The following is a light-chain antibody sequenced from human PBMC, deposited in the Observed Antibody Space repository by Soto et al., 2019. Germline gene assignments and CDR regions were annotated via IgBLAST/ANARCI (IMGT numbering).Light chain of an antibody. CDR2: DVT. V-gene: IGLV2-11*01. J-gene: IGLJ1*01. CDR3: CSFAGTYTFFV. Sequence: QSALTQPRSVSGSPGQSVTISCTGTSSDVGYLSWYQQHPGKAPKLIIYDVTKRHSGVPGRFSASKSGNTASLTISGLQAEDEADYYCCSFAGTYTFFVFGTGTKLTVL. CDR1: SSDVGY.